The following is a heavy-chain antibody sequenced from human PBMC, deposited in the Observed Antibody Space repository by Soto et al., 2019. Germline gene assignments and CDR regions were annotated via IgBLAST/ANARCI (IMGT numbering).Heavy chain of an antibody. D-gene: IGHD2-2*01. J-gene: IGHJ4*02. CDR3: ANIRCSTSCYLFDY. CDR2: IYYSGST. CDR1: GGSISSSSYY. V-gene: IGHV4-39*01. Sequence: PSETLSLTCTVSGGSISSSSYYWGWIRQPPGKGLEWIGSIYYSGSTYYNPSLKSRVTISVDTSKNQFSLKLSSVTAADTAVYYCANIRCSTSCYLFDYWGQGNLVTVSS.